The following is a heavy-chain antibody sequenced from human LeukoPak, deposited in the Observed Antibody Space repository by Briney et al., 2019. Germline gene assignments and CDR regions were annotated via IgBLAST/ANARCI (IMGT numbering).Heavy chain of an antibody. Sequence: SETLSLTCTVSGDSISSYYWSWIRQPPGKGLEWIGYIYYSGSTNYNPSLKSRVTISVDTSKNQSSLKLSSVTAADTAVYYCARGVGYYGSGSYYKIRRPYYFDYWGQGTLVTVSS. CDR1: GDSISSYY. CDR3: ARGVGYYGSGSYYKIRRPYYFDY. V-gene: IGHV4-59*12. J-gene: IGHJ4*02. D-gene: IGHD3-10*01. CDR2: IYYSGST.